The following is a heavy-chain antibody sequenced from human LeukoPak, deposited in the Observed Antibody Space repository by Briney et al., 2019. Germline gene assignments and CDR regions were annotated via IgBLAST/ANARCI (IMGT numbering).Heavy chain of an antibody. V-gene: IGHV1-2*02. J-gene: IGHJ6*02. Sequence: ASVTVSCKASGYTFTGYYMHWVRQAPGQGLEWMGWINPNSGGTNYAQKFQGRVTMTRDTSISTAYMELSRLRSDDTAVYYCARDAPSDYDILTGYLYGMDVWGQGTTVTVSS. CDR3: ARDAPSDYDILTGYLYGMDV. D-gene: IGHD3-9*01. CDR1: GYTFTGYY. CDR2: INPNSGGT.